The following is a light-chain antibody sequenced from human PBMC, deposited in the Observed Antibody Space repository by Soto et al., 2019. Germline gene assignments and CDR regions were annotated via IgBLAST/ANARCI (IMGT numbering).Light chain of an antibody. CDR1: LSVSSN. CDR3: QQCSNWPSIT. Sequence: EIVMTQSPATLSVSPGERATLSCRASLSVSSNLAWYQQKPGQAPRLLIYGASTRATGIPARFSGSGSGTEFTLTISSLQSEDFAVYYCQQCSNWPSITFGQGTRLEIK. CDR2: GAS. V-gene: IGKV3-15*01. J-gene: IGKJ5*01.